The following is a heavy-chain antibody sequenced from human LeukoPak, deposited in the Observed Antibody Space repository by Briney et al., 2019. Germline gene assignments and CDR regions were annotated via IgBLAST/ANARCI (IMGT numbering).Heavy chain of an antibody. V-gene: IGHV3-21*01. CDR3: AELGITMIGGV. CDR2: ISSSSSYI. D-gene: IGHD3-10*02. J-gene: IGHJ6*04. Sequence: GGSLRLSCAASGFTFSSYSMNWVRQAPGRGLEWVSSISSSSSYIYYADSVKGRFIISRDNAKNSLYLQMNSLRAEDTAVYYCAELGITMIGGVWGKGTTVTISS. CDR1: GFTFSSYS.